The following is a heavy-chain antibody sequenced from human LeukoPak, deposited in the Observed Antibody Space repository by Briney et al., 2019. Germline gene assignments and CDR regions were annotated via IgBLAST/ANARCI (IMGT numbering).Heavy chain of an antibody. V-gene: IGHV4-34*01. CDR3: ATREVWFGDDI. Sequence: SETLSLTCAVNGGSSSTYYWSWIRQSPGKGLEWIGEINHSGSTNYNPSLKSRVTISVDTPKNQFSLKLTSLTAADTAVYYCATREVWFGDDIWGQGTLVTVSS. CDR1: GGSSSTYY. CDR2: INHSGST. D-gene: IGHD3-10*01. J-gene: IGHJ4*02.